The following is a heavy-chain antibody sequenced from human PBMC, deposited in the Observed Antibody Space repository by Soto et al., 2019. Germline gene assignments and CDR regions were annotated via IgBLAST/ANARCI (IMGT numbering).Heavy chain of an antibody. J-gene: IGHJ3*01. CDR1: GFTFSDYY. CDR2: IRGSGSTV. CDR3: ARDYRTAFDL. V-gene: IGHV3-11*01. Sequence: EQLVESGGGLVKPGGSLRLSCAASGFTFSDYYMSWIRQAPGRGLEWISYIRGSGSTVYYADSVQGRFTISRDNAKNSLYLQMNSLRAEDTAVYYCARDYRTAFDLWGQGTMVTVSS.